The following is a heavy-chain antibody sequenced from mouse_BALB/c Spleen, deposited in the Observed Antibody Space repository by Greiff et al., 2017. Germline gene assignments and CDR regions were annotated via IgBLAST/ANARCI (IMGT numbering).Heavy chain of an antibody. V-gene: IGHV1-80*01. J-gene: IGHJ2*01. D-gene: IGHD3-3*01. CDR2: IYPGDGDT. Sequence: QVQLQQSGAELVRPGSSVKISCKASGYAFSSYWMNWVKQRPGQGLEWIGQIYPGDGDTNYNGKFKGKATLTADKSSSTAYMQLSSLTSEDSAVYFCARGGGLLSLFDYWGQGTTLTVSS. CDR1: GYAFSSYW. CDR3: ARGGGLLSLFDY.